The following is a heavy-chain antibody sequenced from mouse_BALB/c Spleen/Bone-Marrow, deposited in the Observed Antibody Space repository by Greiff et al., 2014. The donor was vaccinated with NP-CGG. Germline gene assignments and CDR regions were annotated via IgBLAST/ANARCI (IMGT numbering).Heavy chain of an antibody. CDR3: ARYYYGSSYEYFDV. V-gene: IGHV1-87*01. CDR2: IYPGDGDT. CDR1: GYTFTSYW. J-gene: IGHJ1*01. D-gene: IGHD1-1*01. Sequence: VKLVESGAELARPGASVKLSCKASGYTFTSYWMQWVKQRPGQGLEWIGAIYPGDGDTRYTQKFKGKATLTADKSSSTAYMQLSSLASEDSAVYYCARYYYGSSYEYFDVWGAGTTVTVSP.